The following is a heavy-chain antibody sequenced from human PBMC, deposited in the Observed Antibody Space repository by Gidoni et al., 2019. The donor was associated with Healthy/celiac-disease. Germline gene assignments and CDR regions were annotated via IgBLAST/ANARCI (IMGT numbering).Heavy chain of an antibody. Sequence: QVQLQESCPGLVKPSQTLSLTCPVSGGSISRGGYYWSWIRQHPGKGLEWIGYIYYSGSTYYNPSLKSRVTISVDTSKNQFSLKLSSVTAADTAVYYCARGGYSYGYGYNWFDPWGQGTLVTVSS. CDR1: GGSISRGGYY. J-gene: IGHJ5*02. CDR2: IYYSGST. D-gene: IGHD5-18*01. CDR3: ARGGYSYGYGYNWFDP. V-gene: IGHV4-31*03.